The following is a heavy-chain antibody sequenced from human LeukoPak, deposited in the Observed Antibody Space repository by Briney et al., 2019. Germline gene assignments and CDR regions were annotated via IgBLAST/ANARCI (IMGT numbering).Heavy chain of an antibody. V-gene: IGHV4-4*02. CDR1: GGSISGSNW. CDR2: FHHAGST. Sequence: SGTLSLTCGVSGGSISGSNWWSWVRQPPGKGLEWIGEFHHAGSTKYNPSLKSRVTISVDKTKNQFSLRLSSETAADTAVYYCARNIVGANAFDYWGQGTLVTVSS. D-gene: IGHD1-26*01. J-gene: IGHJ4*02. CDR3: ARNIVGANAFDY.